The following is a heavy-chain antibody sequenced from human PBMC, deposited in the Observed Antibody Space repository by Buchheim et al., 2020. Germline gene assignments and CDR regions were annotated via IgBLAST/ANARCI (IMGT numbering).Heavy chain of an antibody. Sequence: EVQLVESGGGLVQPGGSLRLSCAASGFTFSSYWMSWVRQAPGKGLEWVANINQGGSEKHYVASVKGRFTISRDNAKNSMYLQMDSLRAEDTALYYCARDHRTPGLVYDYWGQGTL. V-gene: IGHV3-7*01. J-gene: IGHJ4*02. CDR2: INQGGSEK. CDR1: GFTFSSYW. CDR3: ARDHRTPGLVYDY. D-gene: IGHD6-19*01.